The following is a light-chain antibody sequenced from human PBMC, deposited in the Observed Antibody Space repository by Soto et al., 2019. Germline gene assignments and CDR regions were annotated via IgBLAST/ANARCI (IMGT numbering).Light chain of an antibody. CDR2: DVS. Sequence: QSVLTEPPSVSGSPGQSVTISCTGTSSDVGGYNYVSWYQQHPGKAPKLMIYDVSNRPSGVSNRFSGSKSGNTASLTISGLQAEDEADYYCSSYTSSSTNNVFGTGTKLTVL. CDR1: SSDVGGYNY. J-gene: IGLJ1*01. CDR3: SSYTSSSTNNV. V-gene: IGLV2-14*01.